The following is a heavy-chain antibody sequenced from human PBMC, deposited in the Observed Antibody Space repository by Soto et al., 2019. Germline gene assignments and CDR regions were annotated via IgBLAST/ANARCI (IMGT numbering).Heavy chain of an antibody. J-gene: IGHJ6*02. CDR3: AREKKGIAVAASYYYYGMDV. Sequence: GASVKVSCKVSGYTFTSYYMKWVRQAPGQGLEWMGIINPSGGSTSYAQKFQGRVTMTRDTSTSTVYMELSSLRSEDTAVYYCAREKKGIAVAASYYYYGMDVWGQGTTVTVS. V-gene: IGHV1-46*01. CDR1: GYTFTSYY. D-gene: IGHD6-19*01. CDR2: INPSGGST.